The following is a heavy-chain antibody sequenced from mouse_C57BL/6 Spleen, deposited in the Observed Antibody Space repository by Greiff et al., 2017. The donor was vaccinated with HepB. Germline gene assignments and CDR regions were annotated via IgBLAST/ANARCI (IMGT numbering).Heavy chain of an antibody. D-gene: IGHD1-1*01. CDR2: ISSGGDYI. J-gene: IGHJ1*03. V-gene: IGHV5-9-1*02. Sequence: EVMLVDSGEGLVKPGGSLKLSCAASGFTFSSYAMSWVRQTPEKRREGVADISSGGDYIYYADTVKGRFTISRDNARNTLYLQMSSLKSEDTAMYDCTREGYYGSKYFDVWGTGTTVTVSS. CDR3: TREGYYGSKYFDV. CDR1: GFTFSSYA.